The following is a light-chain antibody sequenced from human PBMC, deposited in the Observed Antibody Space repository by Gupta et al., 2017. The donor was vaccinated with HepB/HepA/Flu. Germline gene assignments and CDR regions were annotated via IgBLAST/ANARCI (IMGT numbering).Light chain of an antibody. CDR2: KAS. CDR3: QHYNSYST. CDR1: QSISSW. Sequence: DSQMTQSPSTLSASVGDRVTITCRASQSISSWLAWYQQKPGKAPKLLIYKASSLESGVPSRFSGSGSGTEFTLTISSLQPDDFATYYCQHYNSYSTFGGGTKVEIK. J-gene: IGKJ4*01. V-gene: IGKV1-5*03.